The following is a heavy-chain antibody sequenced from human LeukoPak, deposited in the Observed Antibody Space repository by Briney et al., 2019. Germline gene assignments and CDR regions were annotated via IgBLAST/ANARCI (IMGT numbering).Heavy chain of an antibody. Sequence: GRSLRLSCAASGFTFSSYGMHWVRQAPGKGLEWVAVIWYDGSNKYYADSVKGRFTISRDNSKNTLYLQMNSLRAEDTAVYYCAREEGDPSSGWYQNWFDLWGQGTLVTVSS. D-gene: IGHD6-19*01. CDR2: IWYDGSNK. CDR1: GFTFSSYG. J-gene: IGHJ5*02. V-gene: IGHV3-33*01. CDR3: AREEGDPSSGWYQNWFDL.